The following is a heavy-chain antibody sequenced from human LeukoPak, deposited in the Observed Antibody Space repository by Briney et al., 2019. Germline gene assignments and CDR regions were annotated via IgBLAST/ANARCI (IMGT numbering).Heavy chain of an antibody. CDR3: ASLTPSDGMDV. CDR2: ISDRGST. J-gene: IGHJ6*02. D-gene: IGHD2-21*02. CDR1: SXSFSYYY. V-gene: IGHV4-59*08. Sequence: SETLSLTCTVSSXSFSYYYWSWIRQPPGKGLEFIGYISDRGSTNYSPSLKSRVTISEDTSKTHFSLRLTSVTAADTAVYYCASLTPSDGMDVWGQGTTVTVSS.